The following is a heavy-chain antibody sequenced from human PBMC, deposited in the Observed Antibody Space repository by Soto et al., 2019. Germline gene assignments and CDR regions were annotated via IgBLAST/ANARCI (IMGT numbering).Heavy chain of an antibody. Sequence: SVEVTCKDSGFTSSGSSWVRQAPGPRLEWMGWISTHNGNTIYAQKFQGRVIMTMDTSTTTVYMELRSLRPDDTAVYLCAREGILGLFDAYDLWGQGTMGTVSS. V-gene: IGHV1-18*04. CDR3: AREGILGLFDAYDL. CDR2: ISTHNGNT. D-gene: IGHD3-3*01. CDR1: GFTSSG. J-gene: IGHJ3*01.